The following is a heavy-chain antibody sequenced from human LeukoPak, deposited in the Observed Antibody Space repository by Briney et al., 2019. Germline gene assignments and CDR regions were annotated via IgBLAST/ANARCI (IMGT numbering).Heavy chain of an antibody. D-gene: IGHD3/OR15-3a*01. CDR2: ISSSSGYI. J-gene: IGHJ6*03. CDR1: GFTFSNYA. Sequence: GGSLRLSCAASGFTFSNYAINWVRQAPGKGLDWVSSISSSSGYIYYADSVKGRFTISRDNAKNSLYLRMNSLRAEDTAVYFCARWVGLGPPLDYSYYMDVWGKGTTVTVSS. CDR3: ARWVGLGPPLDYSYYMDV. V-gene: IGHV3-21*01.